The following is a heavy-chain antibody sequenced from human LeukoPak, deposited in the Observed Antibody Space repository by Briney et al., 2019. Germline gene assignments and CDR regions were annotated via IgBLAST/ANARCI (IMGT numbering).Heavy chain of an antibody. Sequence: ASVKVSCKASGFTFSGYYMHRVRQAPGQGLEWMAWISPNSGGTNYVQKFQGRVTVTRDTSISTDYMEISGLTSDDTALYYCAREPSGSGGYDYWGQGTLVTVSS. CDR3: AREPSGSGGYDY. J-gene: IGHJ4*02. CDR2: ISPNSGGT. CDR1: GFTFSGYY. V-gene: IGHV1-2*02. D-gene: IGHD3-10*01.